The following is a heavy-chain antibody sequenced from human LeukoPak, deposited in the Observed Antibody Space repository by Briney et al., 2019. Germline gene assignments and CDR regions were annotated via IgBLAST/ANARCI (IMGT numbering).Heavy chain of an antibody. V-gene: IGHV3-74*01. CDR2: INSDGSTT. CDR3: VGVATTTLFDF. CDR1: GFTFSTYW. D-gene: IGHD5-12*01. J-gene: IGHJ4*02. Sequence: GGSLRLSCAASGFTFSTYWMHWVRQAPGKGLVWVSRINSDGSTTAYADSVKGRFTISRDNAKNTVYLQMNSLRAEDTAVYYCVGVATTTLFDFWGQGTLVTVSS.